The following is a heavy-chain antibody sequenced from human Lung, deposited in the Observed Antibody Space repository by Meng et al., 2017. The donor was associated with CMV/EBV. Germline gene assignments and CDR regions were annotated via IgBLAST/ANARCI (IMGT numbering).Heavy chain of an antibody. CDR2: IKRNTDGGTR. CDR3: TTAGANYEPDY. D-gene: IGHD3-22*01. V-gene: IGHV3-15*01. CDR1: GFTFSNAW. Sequence: SCSASGFTFSNAWMSWVRQAPGKGLEWVGRIKRNTDGGTRDHAAPVRGRFTISRDDSKNTLYLQMNSLTTEDTAVYYCTTAGANYEPDYWGQGTXVTGAS. J-gene: IGHJ4*02.